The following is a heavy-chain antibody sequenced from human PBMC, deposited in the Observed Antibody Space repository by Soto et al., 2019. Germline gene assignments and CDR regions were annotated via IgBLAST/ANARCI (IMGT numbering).Heavy chain of an antibody. J-gene: IGHJ4*02. Sequence: SETLSLTCTVSGGSISSYYWSWIRQPPGKGLEWIGYIYYSGSTNYNPSLKSRVTISVDTSKNQFSLKLSSVTAADTAVYYCARDQAANDYGDYFDYWGQGTLVTVSS. CDR1: GGSISSYY. V-gene: IGHV4-59*01. D-gene: IGHD4-17*01. CDR3: ARDQAANDYGDYFDY. CDR2: IYYSGST.